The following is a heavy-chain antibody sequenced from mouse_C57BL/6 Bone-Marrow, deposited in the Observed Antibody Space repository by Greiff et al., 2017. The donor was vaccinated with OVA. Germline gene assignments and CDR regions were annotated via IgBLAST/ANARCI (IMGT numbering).Heavy chain of an antibody. J-gene: IGHJ1*03. D-gene: IGHD1-1*01. CDR3: ARVYYGSSFHWYFDV. CDR2: IWTGGGT. Sequence: VQLQESGPGLVAPSQSLSITCTVSGFSLTSYAISWVRQPPGKGLEWLGVIWTGGGTNYNSALKSRLSISKDNSKSQVFLKMNSLQTDDTARYYCARVYYGSSFHWYFDVWGTGTTVTVSS. V-gene: IGHV2-9-1*01. CDR1: GFSLTSYA.